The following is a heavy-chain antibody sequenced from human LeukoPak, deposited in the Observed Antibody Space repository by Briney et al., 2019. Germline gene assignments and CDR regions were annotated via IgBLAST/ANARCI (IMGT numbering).Heavy chain of an antibody. V-gene: IGHV1-2*02. CDR3: ARRGIGVGATRGDAFDI. CDR1: GYTFTGYF. D-gene: IGHD1-26*01. J-gene: IGHJ3*02. CDR2: INPNSGGT. Sequence: ASVKVSCKASGYTFTGYFIHWVRQAPGQGLEWMGWINPNSGGTNYAQKLQGRVTMTTDTSTSTAYMELRSLRSDDTAVYYCARRGIGVGATRGDAFDIWGQGTMVTVSS.